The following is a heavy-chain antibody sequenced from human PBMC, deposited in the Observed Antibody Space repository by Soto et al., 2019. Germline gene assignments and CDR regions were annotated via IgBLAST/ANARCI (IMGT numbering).Heavy chain of an antibody. V-gene: IGHV1-2*04. D-gene: IGHD6-6*01. Sequence: ASVKVSCKASGYTFTGYYMHWVRQAPGQGLEWMGWINPNSGGTNYAQKFQGWVTMTRDTSISTAYMELSRLRSDDTAVYYCARVYSGSSSSKSFSLDPWGQGTMVTVYS. CDR2: INPNSGGT. J-gene: IGHJ5*02. CDR3: ARVYSGSSSSKSFSLDP. CDR1: GYTFTGYY.